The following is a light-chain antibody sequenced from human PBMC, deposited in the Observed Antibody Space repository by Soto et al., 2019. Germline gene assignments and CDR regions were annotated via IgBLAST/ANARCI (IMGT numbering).Light chain of an antibody. CDR2: SNN. CDR1: SSNIGSNT. CDR3: AAWDDSLNGPV. J-gene: IGLJ2*01. Sequence: QSVLTQPPSASGTPGQRVTISCSGSSSNIGSNTVNWYQHLPGTAPIVLIYSNNQRPSGVPDRFSGSKSGTSASLAISGLQSEDEADYYCAAWDDSLNGPVLGGGTKLTVL. V-gene: IGLV1-44*01.